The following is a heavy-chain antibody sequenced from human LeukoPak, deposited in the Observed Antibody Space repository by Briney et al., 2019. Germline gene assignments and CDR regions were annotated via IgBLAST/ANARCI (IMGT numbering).Heavy chain of an antibody. CDR3: ATSQGPGNHWFDP. Sequence: PGGSLRLSCAASGFTVTSNSMNWVRQAPGKGLEWVPVISTGDEIHYAESVRGRFTISGDSSSNTLSLHMNSLRVEDTAIYYCATSQGPGNHWFDPWGQGTLVTVSS. CDR2: ISTGDEI. J-gene: IGHJ5*02. CDR1: GFTVTSNS. V-gene: IGHV3-53*01.